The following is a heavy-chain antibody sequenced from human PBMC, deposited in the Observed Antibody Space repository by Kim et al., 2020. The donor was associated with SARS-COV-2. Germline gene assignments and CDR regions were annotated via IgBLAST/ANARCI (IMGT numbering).Heavy chain of an antibody. CDR2: IKEDGSEK. J-gene: IGHJ4*02. D-gene: IGHD3-22*01. Sequence: GGSLRLSCAASGFTFSSYWMSWVRQAPGKGLEWVANIKEDGSEKYYVDSVKGRFTISRDNAKISLYLQMNSLRAEDTAVYYCARDRYYYDTSGSLGMFDYCGPGALGTVSS. CDR1: GFTFSSYW. CDR3: ARDRYYYDTSGSLGMFDY. V-gene: IGHV3-7*01.